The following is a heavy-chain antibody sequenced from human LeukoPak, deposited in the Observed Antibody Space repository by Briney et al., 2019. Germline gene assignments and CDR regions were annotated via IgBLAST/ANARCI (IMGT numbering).Heavy chain of an antibody. CDR3: ARAYYDFWSGSNWFDP. Sequence: QSGGSLRLXCAASGFTVSSNYMSWGRRAPGKGLEWVSVIYSGGSTYYADSVKGRFTISRDNSKNTLYLQMNSLRAEDTAVYYCARAYYDFWSGSNWFDPWGQGTLVTVSS. V-gene: IGHV3-53*01. J-gene: IGHJ5*02. CDR2: IYSGGST. D-gene: IGHD3-3*01. CDR1: GFTVSSNY.